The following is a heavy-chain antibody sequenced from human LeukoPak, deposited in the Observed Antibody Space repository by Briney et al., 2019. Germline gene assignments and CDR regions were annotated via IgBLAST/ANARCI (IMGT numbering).Heavy chain of an antibody. CDR3: ARTTVTVSHFDY. J-gene: IGHJ4*02. Sequence: SETLSLTCTVSGGSLSSYYWSWIRQPPGKGLEWIGYIYDSGSTNHNPSLKSRVTISVDTSKNQFSLKLSSVPAAHPAVSYCARTTVTVSHFDYWGQGTLVTVSP. CDR1: GGSLSSYY. CDR2: IYDSGST. V-gene: IGHV4-59*08. D-gene: IGHD4-17*01.